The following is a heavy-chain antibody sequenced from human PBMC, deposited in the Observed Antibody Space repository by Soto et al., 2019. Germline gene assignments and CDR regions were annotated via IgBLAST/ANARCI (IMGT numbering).Heavy chain of an antibody. D-gene: IGHD3-16*01. J-gene: IGHJ6*02. CDR3: ARSFGAAPPYYYYGMDV. V-gene: IGHV3-30-3*01. CDR2: ISYDGSNK. Sequence: GGFLRLSCAASGFTFSSYAMHWVRQAPGKGLEWVAVISYDGSNKYYADSVKGRFTISRDNSKNTLYLQMNSLRAEDTAVYYCARSFGAAPPYYYYGMDVWGQGTTVTVSS. CDR1: GFTFSSYA.